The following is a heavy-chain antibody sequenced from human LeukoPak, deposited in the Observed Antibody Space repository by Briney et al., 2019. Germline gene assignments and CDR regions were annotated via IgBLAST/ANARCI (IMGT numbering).Heavy chain of an antibody. CDR3: ARGDYYGSGSHDY. Sequence: GGSLRLSCAASGFTFSSYEMNWVRQAPGKGLEWVSYISSSGSTIYYADSVKGRFTISRDNAKNSLYLQMNSLRAEDTAVYYCARGDYYGSGSHDYWGQGTMVTVSS. CDR2: ISSSGSTI. V-gene: IGHV3-48*03. D-gene: IGHD3-10*01. CDR1: GFTFSSYE. J-gene: IGHJ4*02.